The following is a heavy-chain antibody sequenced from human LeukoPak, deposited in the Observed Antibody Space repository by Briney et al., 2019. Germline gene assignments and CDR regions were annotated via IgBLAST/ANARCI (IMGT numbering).Heavy chain of an antibody. D-gene: IGHD3-22*01. CDR3: ARHRPAPSTMMEAAFDY. CDR2: IYYSGST. J-gene: IGHJ4*02. Sequence: SETLSLTCTVSGGSISSYYWSWIRQPPGKGLEWIGYIYYSGSTNYNPSLKSRVTISVDTSKNQFSLKLSSVTAADTAVYYCARHRPAPSTMMEAAFDYWGQGTLVTVSS. CDR1: GGSISSYY. V-gene: IGHV4-59*08.